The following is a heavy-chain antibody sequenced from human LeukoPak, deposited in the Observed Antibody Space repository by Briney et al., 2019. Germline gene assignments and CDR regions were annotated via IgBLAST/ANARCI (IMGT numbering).Heavy chain of an antibody. Sequence: GGSLRLSCAASGFTFSSYAMSWVRQAPGKGLEWVSLISGSGGSTYYADSVKGRFTISGDNSKNTLYLQMNSLRAEDTAVYYCAKDQSDYYDNSGYDPFDYWGQGTLVTVSS. D-gene: IGHD3-22*01. CDR2: ISGSGGST. CDR3: AKDQSDYYDNSGYDPFDY. CDR1: GFTFSSYA. J-gene: IGHJ4*02. V-gene: IGHV3-23*01.